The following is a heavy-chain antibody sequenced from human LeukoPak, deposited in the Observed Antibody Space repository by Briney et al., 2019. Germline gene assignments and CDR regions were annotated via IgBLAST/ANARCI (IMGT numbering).Heavy chain of an antibody. Sequence: ASVKVSCKASGYTFTSFGISWVRQAPGQGLEWMGRISAYDATTTYAQKFQGRVTMTTDTSSATAYMELRTLGSDDTAVFYCARDSGGAPDYWGQGTLVTVSS. CDR3: ARDSGGAPDY. CDR1: GYTFTSFG. J-gene: IGHJ4*02. CDR2: ISAYDATT. V-gene: IGHV1-18*01. D-gene: IGHD1-26*01.